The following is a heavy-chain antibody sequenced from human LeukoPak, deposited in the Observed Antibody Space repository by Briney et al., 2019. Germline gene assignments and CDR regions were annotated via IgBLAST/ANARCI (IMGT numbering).Heavy chain of an antibody. D-gene: IGHD6-19*01. J-gene: IGHJ3*02. Sequence: PWGSLRLACAASGFTLRDFWMSWVRPAPGQGLGWVANIRKDTSEKQFLDSVKGRFTISRDNAKNSVYLEMNSLRAEDTGVYYCERNRGWYALDMWGQGTMVTVSS. CDR2: IRKDTSEK. V-gene: IGHV3-7*01. CDR1: GFTLRDFW. CDR3: ERNRGWYALDM.